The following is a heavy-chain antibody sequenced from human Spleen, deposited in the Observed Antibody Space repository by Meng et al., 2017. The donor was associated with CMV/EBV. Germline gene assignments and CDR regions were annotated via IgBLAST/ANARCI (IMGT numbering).Heavy chain of an antibody. CDR2: IIPFLGIP. V-gene: IGHV1-69*02. CDR1: GGTFSSYT. J-gene: IGHJ5*02. Sequence: ASGGTFSSYTITWVRQAPGQGLEWMGRIIPFLGIPTYAQQFQGRVTITADKSTSTAYMKLSSLRSDDTAVYYCAYCTSTSCHHWFDPWGQGTLVTVSS. CDR3: AYCTSTSCHHWFDP. D-gene: IGHD2-2*01.